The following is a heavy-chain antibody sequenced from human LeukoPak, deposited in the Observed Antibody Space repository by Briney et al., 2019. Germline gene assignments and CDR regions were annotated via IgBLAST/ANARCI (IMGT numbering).Heavy chain of an antibody. D-gene: IGHD6-19*01. V-gene: IGHV3-74*01. CDR3: ARETSGWPNWFDP. CDR1: GFTFSRYW. Sequence: GGSLRLSCAASGFTFSRYWMHWVRQAPGKGLVWVSRINSDGSSTDYADSVKGRFTISRDSAKSTLYLQMNSLRAEDTAVYYCARETSGWPNWFDPWDQGTLVTVSS. CDR2: INSDGSST. J-gene: IGHJ5*02.